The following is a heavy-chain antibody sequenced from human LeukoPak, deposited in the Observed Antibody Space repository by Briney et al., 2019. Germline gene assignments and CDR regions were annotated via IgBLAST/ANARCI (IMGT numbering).Heavy chain of an antibody. CDR3: ATAAYDFWSGYYRGPFDY. D-gene: IGHD3-3*01. CDR2: IIPIFGTA. Sequence: SVKVSCKASGGTFSSYAISWVRQAPGQGLEWMGGIIPIFGTANYAQKFQGRVTITADESTSTAYMELSSLRSEDTAVYYCATAAYDFWSGYYRGPFDYWGQGTLVTVSS. J-gene: IGHJ4*02. V-gene: IGHV1-69*13. CDR1: GGTFSSYA.